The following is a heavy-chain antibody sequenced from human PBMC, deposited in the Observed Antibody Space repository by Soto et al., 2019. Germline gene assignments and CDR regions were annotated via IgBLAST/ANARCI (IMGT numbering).Heavy chain of an antibody. J-gene: IGHJ5*02. CDR3: AKELTYYYDSSGPWGFDP. V-gene: IGHV1-3*01. CDR1: GYTFTTLS. D-gene: IGHD3-22*01. Sequence: ASVKVSCKASGYTFTTLSMHWVRQAPGQRLEWMGYINAGTGYTKYSQNFQGRVTITRDTLTSTAYMELTSLRSEDTAVYYCAKELTYYYDSSGPWGFDPWGQGTLVTVSS. CDR2: INAGTGYT.